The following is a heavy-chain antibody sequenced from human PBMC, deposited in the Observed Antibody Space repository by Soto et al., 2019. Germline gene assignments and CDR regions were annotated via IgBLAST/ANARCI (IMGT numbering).Heavy chain of an antibody. CDR1: GASVSSGDYY. CDR3: VGTGTTDDY. J-gene: IGHJ4*02. Sequence: QVQLQESGPGLVKPSQTLSLTCTVSGASVSSGDYYWSSIRQSPGKGLEWIGYIYYSGDSYYNPSLKGRLTISIDTSKNPFSLILNSVTVADTAIYYCVGTGTTDDYWGRGTLVTVSS. V-gene: IGHV4-30-4*08. D-gene: IGHD4-17*01. CDR2: IYYSGDS.